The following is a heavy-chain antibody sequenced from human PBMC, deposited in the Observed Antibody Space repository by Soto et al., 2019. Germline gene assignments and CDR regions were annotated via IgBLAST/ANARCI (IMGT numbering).Heavy chain of an antibody. V-gene: IGHV3-48*02. CDR3: VRDRGYTGYDLEY. Sequence: EVQLVESGGGLIQPGGSLRVSCAAPGFPFRTYAMNWVRQAPGKGLEWVSYINHNRDTIYYADSVKGRFTISRDNAKNSLYLQMNSLTDEDTAVYYCVRDRGYTGYDLEYWGQGALVTVSS. CDR2: INHNRDTI. D-gene: IGHD5-12*01. J-gene: IGHJ4*02. CDR1: GFPFRTYA.